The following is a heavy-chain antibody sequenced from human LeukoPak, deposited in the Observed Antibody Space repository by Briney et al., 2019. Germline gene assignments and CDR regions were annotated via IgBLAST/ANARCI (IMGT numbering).Heavy chain of an antibody. Sequence: GGSLRLSCAASGFAFSTYPINWVRQAPGKGLEWIAHIRDDYTTDYADSVKGRFTISRDNAWNSLSLQLSSLRAEDTAVYFCVRDHDYAFNKWGQGTLVTVSS. CDR2: IRDDYTT. J-gene: IGHJ4*02. D-gene: IGHD4-17*01. CDR3: VRDHDYAFNK. V-gene: IGHV3-48*03. CDR1: GFAFSTYP.